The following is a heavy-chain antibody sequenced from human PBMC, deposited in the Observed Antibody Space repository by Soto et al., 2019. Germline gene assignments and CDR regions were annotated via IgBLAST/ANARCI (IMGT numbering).Heavy chain of an antibody. D-gene: IGHD2-15*01. J-gene: IGHJ3*02. V-gene: IGHV3-15*01. CDR3: TTDLLAFDAFDI. CDR2: IKSKTDGGTA. CDR1: GFTFSNAW. Sequence: GGSLRLSCAASGFTFSNAWLSWVRQAPGKGLEWVGRIKSKTDGGTADYAAPVKGRFTISRDDSKNTLYLQMNSLKTEDTAVYDCTTDLLAFDAFDIWGQGTMVTVSS.